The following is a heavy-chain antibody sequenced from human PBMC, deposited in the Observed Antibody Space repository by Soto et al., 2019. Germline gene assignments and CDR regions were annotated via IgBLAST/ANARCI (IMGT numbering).Heavy chain of an antibody. CDR1: GGSIDGLY. V-gene: IGHV4-59*08. CDR2: IYYSGTT. J-gene: IGHJ6*03. CDR3: ARLRNHYSMDV. Sequence: QVQLQESGPGLVKPSETLSLTCSVSGGSIDGLYWSWVRQPPGRGPEWIGWIYYSGTTTYNPSLKSRVTMSVDTSKNQFSLNLSSVTAADTAIYYCARLRNHYSMDVWGRGTTVAVSS.